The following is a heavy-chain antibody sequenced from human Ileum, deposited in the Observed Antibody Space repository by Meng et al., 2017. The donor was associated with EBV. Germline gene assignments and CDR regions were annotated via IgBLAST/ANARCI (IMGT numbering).Heavy chain of an antibody. CDR2: MHPRGST. D-gene: IGHD2/OR15-2a*01. Sequence: QGELGAAVAGLVQPTASLYLAGAVAGAFIRSSHMGTWVRQPPGEGLEWSSEMHPRGSTYYNPSLYSRVTISLDTFNGQAFLRLSSPTASNTAVHYCAKANYYSLNPWGQGTLVTVSS. J-gene: IGHJ5*02. CDR3: AKANYYSLNP. CDR1: GAFIRSSHM. V-gene: IGHV4-4*02.